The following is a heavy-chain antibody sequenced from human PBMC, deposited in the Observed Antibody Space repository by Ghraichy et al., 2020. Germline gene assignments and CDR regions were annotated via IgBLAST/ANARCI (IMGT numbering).Heavy chain of an antibody. CDR1: GGSFSGYY. V-gene: IGHV4-34*01. J-gene: IGHJ4*02. CDR3: ARGQSAIGYCSGGSCYSGYFDY. Sequence: SETLSLTCAVYGGSFSGYYWSWIRQPPGKGLEWIGEINHSGSTNYNPSLKSRVTISVDTSKNQFSLKLSSVTAADTAVYYCARGQSAIGYCSGGSCYSGYFDYWGQGTLVTVSS. D-gene: IGHD2-15*01. CDR2: INHSGST.